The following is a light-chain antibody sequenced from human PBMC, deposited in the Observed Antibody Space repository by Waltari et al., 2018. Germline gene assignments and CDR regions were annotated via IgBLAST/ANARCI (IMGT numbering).Light chain of an antibody. J-gene: IGKJ2*01. CDR3: QQFDSVPYT. V-gene: IGKV1-33*01. CDR1: QGISKC. CDR2: DAT. Sequence: DIQMTQSPSSLSASVGDRVPITCQASQGISKCVNRYQHKAGKAPKLLIHDATRLEVGIPSRFTGSGSGTDFTFIVSSLQPEDFATYYCQQFDSVPYTFGQGTKLEI.